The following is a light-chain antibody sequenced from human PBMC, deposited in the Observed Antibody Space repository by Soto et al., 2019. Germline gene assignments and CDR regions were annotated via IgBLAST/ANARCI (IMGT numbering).Light chain of an antibody. CDR2: GAS. CDR3: QQYCSSPLT. J-gene: IGKJ4*01. V-gene: IGKV3-20*01. CDR1: QSVSSSY. Sequence: EIVLTQSPGTLSLSPGERATLSCRASQSVSSSYLACYQQKPGQARRPRIDGASSRATGIPDRFIGSGSGTDFTLTISRLEPEDFAVYYCQQYCSSPLTFGGGTKVEIK.